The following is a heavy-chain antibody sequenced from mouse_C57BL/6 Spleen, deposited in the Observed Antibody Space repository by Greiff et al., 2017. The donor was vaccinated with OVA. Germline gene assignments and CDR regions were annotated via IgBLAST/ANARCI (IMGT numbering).Heavy chain of an antibody. J-gene: IGHJ2*01. CDR1: GFTFTDYY. Sequence: EVQVVESGGGLVQPGGSLSLSCAASGFTFTDYYMSWVRQPPGKALEWLGFISNKANGYTTEYSASVKGRFTISRDNSQSILYLQMNALRAEDSATYYCARPYYGSRGDYYFDYWGQGTTLTVSS. CDR2: ISNKANGYTT. CDR3: ARPYYGSRGDYYFDY. D-gene: IGHD1-1*01. V-gene: IGHV7-3*01.